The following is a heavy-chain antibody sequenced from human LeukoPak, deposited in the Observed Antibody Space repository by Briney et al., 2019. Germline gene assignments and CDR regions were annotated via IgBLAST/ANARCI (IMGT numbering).Heavy chain of an antibody. CDR2: IYTSGST. J-gene: IGHJ4*02. CDR1: GGSISSYY. Sequence: SETLSLTCTVSGGSISSYYWSWIRQPAGKGLEWIGRIYTSGSTNYNPSLKSRVTMSVDPSKNQFSLKLSSVTAADTAVYYCARERQYYDFWSGYDGRYYFDYWGQGTLVTVSS. CDR3: ARERQYYDFWSGYDGRYYFDY. D-gene: IGHD3-3*01. V-gene: IGHV4-4*07.